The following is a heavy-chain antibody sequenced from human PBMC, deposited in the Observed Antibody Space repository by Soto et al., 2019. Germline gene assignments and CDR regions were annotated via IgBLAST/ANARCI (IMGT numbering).Heavy chain of an antibody. D-gene: IGHD2-15*01. V-gene: IGHV3-33*01. Sequence: QVQLVESGGGVVLPGRSLRLSCAASGFSFSSYGMQWVRQAPGKGLEWVAVIWYDGSNQYYADAVKGRFTISRDNSKNTSYQQRNSLRVDDTDIYYCARHRSDRGDAFDLWGQGAMVTASS. CDR3: ARHRSDRGDAFDL. CDR1: GFSFSSYG. J-gene: IGHJ3*01. CDR2: IWYDGSNQ.